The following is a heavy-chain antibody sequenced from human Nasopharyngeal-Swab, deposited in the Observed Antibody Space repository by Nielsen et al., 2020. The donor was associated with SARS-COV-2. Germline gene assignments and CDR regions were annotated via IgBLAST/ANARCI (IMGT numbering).Heavy chain of an antibody. Sequence: ASVKVSCKASGYTFTSYDINWVRQATGQGLEWMGWMNPNSGNTGYAQKFQGRVTMTRNTSISTAYMELRSLRSDDTAVYYCARVEAAAGPTYYYYYMDVWGKGTTVTVSS. D-gene: IGHD6-13*01. J-gene: IGHJ6*03. V-gene: IGHV1-8*01. CDR3: ARVEAAAGPTYYYYYMDV. CDR1: GYTFTSYD. CDR2: MNPNSGNT.